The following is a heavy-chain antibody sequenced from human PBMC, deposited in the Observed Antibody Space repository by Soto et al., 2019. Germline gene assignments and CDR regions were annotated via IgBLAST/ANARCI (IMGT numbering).Heavy chain of an antibody. J-gene: IGHJ6*03. V-gene: IGHV4-34*01. CDR2: INHSGRT. Sequence: QVQLQQWGAGLLKPSETLSLTCAVYGGSFSGYYWSWIRQPPGKGLEWIGEINHSGRTNYNPSLKSRVTVSVDTSKNQFSLKLSSVTAADTAVYYCARDQTSNYYYYIDVWGKGTTVTVSS. D-gene: IGHD6-6*01. CDR3: ARDQTSNYYYYIDV. CDR1: GGSFSGYY.